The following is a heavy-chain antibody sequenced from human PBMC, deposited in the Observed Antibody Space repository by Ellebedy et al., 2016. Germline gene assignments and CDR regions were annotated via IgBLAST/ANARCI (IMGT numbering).Heavy chain of an antibody. V-gene: IGHV3-53*01. D-gene: IGHD1-14*01. CDR1: GFSVTSND. CDR3: VTRHNAAFDF. J-gene: IGHJ3*01. CDR2: IYGTGTS. Sequence: GESLKISXAVSGFSVTSNDMSWVRQAPGRGLELVSLIYGTGTSYYAESVKGRFTISRDNSKKTLYLQMSGLGAEDTAVYYCVTRHNAAFDFWGQGTMVTVFS.